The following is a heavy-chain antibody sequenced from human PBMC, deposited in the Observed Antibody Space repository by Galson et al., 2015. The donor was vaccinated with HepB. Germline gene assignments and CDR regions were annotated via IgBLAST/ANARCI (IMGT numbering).Heavy chain of an antibody. CDR1: GGAISSGGYY. Sequence: LTCTVSGGAISSGGYYWSWIRQHPGKGLEWIAFIFYTGNSYYNPSLKSRVTISVDTSKNQFSLKLNSVTAADTAVYYCARDPSSNSNGMDVWGQGTMVTVSS. CDR3: ARDPSSNSNGMDV. J-gene: IGHJ6*02. V-gene: IGHV4-31*03. CDR2: IFYTGNS. D-gene: IGHD6-6*01.